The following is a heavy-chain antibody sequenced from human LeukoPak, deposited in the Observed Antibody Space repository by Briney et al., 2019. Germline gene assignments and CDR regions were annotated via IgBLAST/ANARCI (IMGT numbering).Heavy chain of an antibody. D-gene: IGHD6-19*01. CDR3: ARDQGRDNSGWYPYHDY. J-gene: IGHJ4*02. CDR2: IDPNSGVT. V-gene: IGHV1-2*02. CDR1: GYTFIAHY. Sequence: GASVKVSCEASGYTFIAHYMHWVRQAPGQGLEWMGWIDPNSGVTKYSPKFQGRVTMTSDTSISTAYMELSGLRSDDTAIYYCARDQGRDNSGWYPYHDYWGQGTLVTVSS.